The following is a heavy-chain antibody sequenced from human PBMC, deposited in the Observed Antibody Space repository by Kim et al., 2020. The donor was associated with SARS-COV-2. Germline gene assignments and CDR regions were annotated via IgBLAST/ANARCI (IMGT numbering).Heavy chain of an antibody. CDR2: ISAYNGNT. Sequence: ASVKVSCKASGYTFTSYGISWVRQAPGQGLEWMGWISAYNGNTNYAQKLQGRVTMTTDTSTSTAYMELRSLRSDDTAVYYCARAYDSSGYYYGYHFDYWGQGTLVTVSS. V-gene: IGHV1-18*01. CDR1: GYTFTSYG. D-gene: IGHD3-22*01. CDR3: ARAYDSSGYYYGYHFDY. J-gene: IGHJ4*02.